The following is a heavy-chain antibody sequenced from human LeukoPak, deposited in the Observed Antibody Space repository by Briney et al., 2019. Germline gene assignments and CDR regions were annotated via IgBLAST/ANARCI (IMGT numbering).Heavy chain of an antibody. Sequence: SVKVSCKASGGTFSSYAISWVRQAPGQGLEWMGGIIPIFGTANYAQKFQGRVTITTDESTSTAHMELSSLRSEDTAVYYCASWGYYYDSSVGFDIWGQGKMVTVSS. D-gene: IGHD3-22*01. CDR1: GGTFSSYA. CDR2: IIPIFGTA. V-gene: IGHV1-69*05. CDR3: ASWGYYYDSSVGFDI. J-gene: IGHJ3*02.